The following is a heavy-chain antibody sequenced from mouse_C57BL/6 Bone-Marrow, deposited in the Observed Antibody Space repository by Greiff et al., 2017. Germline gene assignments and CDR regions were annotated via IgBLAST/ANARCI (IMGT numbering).Heavy chain of an antibody. CDR1: GFTFSDYG. CDR3: AICYSDDYYYELDY. Sequence: EVHLVESGGGLVKPGGSLKLSCAASGFTFSDYGMHWVRQAPEKGLEWVAYISSGSSTIYYAATVKGRFTISRDNAKNTLFLHMTSLTSEDTAMYYCAICYSDDYYYELDYWGQGTSVTVSS. J-gene: IGHJ4*01. D-gene: IGHD2-12*01. CDR2: ISSGSSTI. V-gene: IGHV5-17*01.